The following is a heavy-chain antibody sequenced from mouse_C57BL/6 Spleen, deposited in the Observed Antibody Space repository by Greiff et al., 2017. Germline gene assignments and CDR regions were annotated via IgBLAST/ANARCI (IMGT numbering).Heavy chain of an antibody. CDR3: ARGGLYYGSSYGYFDV. CDR1: GYTFTSYW. J-gene: IGHJ1*03. V-gene: IGHV1-64*01. Sequence: QVQLQQPGAELVKPGASVKLSCKASGYTFTSYWMHWVKQRPGQGLEWIGMIHPNSGSTNSNEKFKSKATLTVDKSSSTAYMQLSSLTSENSAVYYCARGGLYYGSSYGYFDVWGTGTTVTVSS. D-gene: IGHD1-1*01. CDR2: IHPNSGST.